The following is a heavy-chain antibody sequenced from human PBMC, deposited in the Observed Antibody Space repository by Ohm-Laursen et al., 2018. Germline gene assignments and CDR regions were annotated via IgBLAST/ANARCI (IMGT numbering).Heavy chain of an antibody. CDR3: ARDLTFDY. D-gene: IGHD4/OR15-4a*01. CDR2: ISGSGGST. V-gene: IGHV3-23*01. CDR1: GFTFSSYA. Sequence: SLRLYCTASGFTFSSYAMSWDRQAPGKGLEWVSVISGSGGSTYYADSVKGRFTISRDNSKNTLYLQMNSLRAEDTAVYYCARDLTFDYWGQGTLVTVSS. J-gene: IGHJ4*02.